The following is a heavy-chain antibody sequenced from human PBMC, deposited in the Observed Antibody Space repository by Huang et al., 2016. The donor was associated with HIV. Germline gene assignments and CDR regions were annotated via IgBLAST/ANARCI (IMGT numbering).Heavy chain of an antibody. CDR2: INHSGNT. J-gene: IGHJ4*02. CDR1: GGSFSGYY. Sequence: QVQLEQWGAGLLKASETLSLTCAVYGGSFSGYYWNWLRQAPGKGLDWVGEINHSGNTNYNPSLKSRVNMSVGTSKSQFSLYLTSLSAADTGTYFCARRYNSRRDYWGRGTLVTVHS. CDR3: ARRYNSRRDY. V-gene: IGHV4-34*02. D-gene: IGHD3-22*01.